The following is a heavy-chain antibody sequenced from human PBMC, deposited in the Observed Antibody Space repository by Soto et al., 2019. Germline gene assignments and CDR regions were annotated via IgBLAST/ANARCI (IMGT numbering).Heavy chain of an antibody. J-gene: IGHJ4*02. CDR3: AREGVPGIAAAGTDY. V-gene: IGHV1-69*01. CDR1: GGTFSSYA. Sequence: QVQLVQSGAEVKKPGSSVKVSCKASGGTFSSYAISWVRQAPGQGLEWMGGIIPIFGTANYAQKFQGRVTITADESTSTAYMALSSLRSEDTAVYYCAREGVPGIAAAGTDYWGQGTLVTVSS. CDR2: IIPIFGTA. D-gene: IGHD6-13*01.